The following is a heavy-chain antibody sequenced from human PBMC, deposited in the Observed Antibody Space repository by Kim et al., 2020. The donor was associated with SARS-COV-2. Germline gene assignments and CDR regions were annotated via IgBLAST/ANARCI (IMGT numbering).Heavy chain of an antibody. Sequence: LSLTCAASGFTFSSYWMHWVRQAPGKGLVWVSRIYSDGSGTSYAHSVKGRFTISRDNAKNTLYLQMNSLRAEDTALYYCARRAVDSSGTYYFDYWGQ. J-gene: IGHJ4*02. V-gene: IGHV3-74*01. CDR2: IYSDGSGT. CDR1: GFTFSSYW. CDR3: ARRAVDSSGTYYFDY. D-gene: IGHD3-22*01.